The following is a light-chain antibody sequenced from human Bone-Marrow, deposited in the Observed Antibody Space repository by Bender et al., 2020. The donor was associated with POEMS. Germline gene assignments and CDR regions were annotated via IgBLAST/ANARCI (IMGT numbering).Light chain of an antibody. V-gene: IGLV2-14*03. CDR1: TSDIGGYNY. Sequence: QSALTQAASLSGSPGQSITISCTGTTSDIGGYNYVSWYQQHPGKAPKLMIYDVTKRPSGVSDRFSGSKSGNRASLTISGLQAEDEADYYCQSYDNSLGGWVFGGGTKLTVL. J-gene: IGLJ3*02. CDR2: DVT. CDR3: QSYDNSLGGWV.